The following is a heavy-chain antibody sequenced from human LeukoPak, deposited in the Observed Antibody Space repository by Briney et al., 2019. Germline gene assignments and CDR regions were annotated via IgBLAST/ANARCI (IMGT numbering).Heavy chain of an antibody. V-gene: IGHV4-34*01. CDR1: GGSFSGYY. D-gene: IGHD3-16*01. CDR2: IKHSGST. Sequence: SETLSLTCAVYGGSFSGYYWSWIRQPPGKGLEWIGEIKHSGSTNYNPSLKSRVTISVDTSKNQFSLKLSSVTAADTAVYYCARVGTSSRLGVDPWGQGTLVTVSS. CDR3: ARVGTSSRLGVDP. J-gene: IGHJ5*02.